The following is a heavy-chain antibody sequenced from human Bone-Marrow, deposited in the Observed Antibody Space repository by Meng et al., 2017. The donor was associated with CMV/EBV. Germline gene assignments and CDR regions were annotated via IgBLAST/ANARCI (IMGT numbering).Heavy chain of an antibody. Sequence: GESLKISCAASGFTFSGPAMHWVRQASGKGLEWVGRIRSKANSYATAYAASVDGRFTISRDDSKNTAYLQMNSLKTEDTAVYYCTFSIAPYYYYGLDVWGQGTTVTVSS. D-gene: IGHD6-6*01. CDR3: TFSIAPYYYYGLDV. CDR2: IRSKANSYAT. CDR1: GFTFSGPA. J-gene: IGHJ6*02. V-gene: IGHV3-73*01.